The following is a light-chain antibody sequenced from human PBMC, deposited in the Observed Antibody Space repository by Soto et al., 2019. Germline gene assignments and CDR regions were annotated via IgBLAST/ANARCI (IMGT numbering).Light chain of an antibody. Sequence: QAVVTQEPSLTVSPGGTVPLTVCSSTEAVTNVHYPYWFQQKPGQAPRTLIYDTTNRHSWTPARFSGSLLGGKAALTLSGAQPEDEAEYYCLLSYNGPYVFGTGTKVTVL. CDR2: DTT. CDR1: TEAVTNVHY. CDR3: LLSYNGPYV. J-gene: IGLJ1*01. V-gene: IGLV7-46*01.